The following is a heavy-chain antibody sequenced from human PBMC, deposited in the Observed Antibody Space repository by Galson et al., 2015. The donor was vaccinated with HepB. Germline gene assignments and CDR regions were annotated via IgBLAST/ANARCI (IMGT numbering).Heavy chain of an antibody. CDR1: GGAFSSFG. CDR3: ARIDTAMVTSWFDP. J-gene: IGHJ5*02. CDR2: ITPIFGIV. D-gene: IGHD5-18*01. Sequence: SVKVSCKASGGAFSSFGISWVRQAPGQGLEWTGRITPIFGIVNYAQKFQGRVTITADKSTSTAYMELSSLRSEDTAVYYCARIDTAMVTSWFDPWGQGTLVTVSS. V-gene: IGHV1-69*04.